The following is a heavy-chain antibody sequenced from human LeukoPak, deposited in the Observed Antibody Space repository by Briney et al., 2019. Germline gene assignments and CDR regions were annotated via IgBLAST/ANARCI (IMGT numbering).Heavy chain of an antibody. CDR1: GYTFTGYY. D-gene: IGHD1-26*01. J-gene: IGHJ4*02. Sequence: GASVKVSCKASGYTFTGYYMHWVRQAPGQGFEWMGWINPNSGDTNYAQKFQGRVTMTRDTSISTAYMELSSLRSDDTAIYYCARFGAEGYWGQGTLVTVSS. V-gene: IGHV1-2*02. CDR3: ARFGAEGY. CDR2: INPNSGDT.